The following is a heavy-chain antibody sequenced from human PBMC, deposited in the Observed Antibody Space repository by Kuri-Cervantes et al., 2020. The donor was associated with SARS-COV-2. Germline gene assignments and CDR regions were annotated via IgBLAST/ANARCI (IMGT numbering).Heavy chain of an antibody. J-gene: IGHJ4*02. Sequence: GGSLRLSCVASGFTFSSYWMHWVRQAPGKGLVWVSRLTNDGSDAIFADPVKGRFTISRDNAKNMLYLYMNSLRADDTAVYYCARDSMTTRDFDYWGQGTLVTVSS. D-gene: IGHD4-11*01. V-gene: IGHV3-74*01. CDR3: ARDSMTTRDFDY. CDR2: LTNDGSDA. CDR1: GFTFSSYW.